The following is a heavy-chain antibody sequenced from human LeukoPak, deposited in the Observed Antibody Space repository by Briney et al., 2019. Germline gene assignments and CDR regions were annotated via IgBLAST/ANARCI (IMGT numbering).Heavy chain of an antibody. CDR3: ARAAYCSSTSCYIVRGGQGPQKYFDY. Sequence: PSETLSLTCTVSGYSISSGYYWGWIRQPPGKGLEWIGSIYHSGSTYYNPSLKSRVTISVDTSKNQFSLKLSSVTAADTAVYYCARAAYCSSTSCYIVRGGQGPQKYFDYWGQGTLVTVSS. D-gene: IGHD2-2*02. CDR2: IYHSGST. CDR1: GYSISSGYY. J-gene: IGHJ4*02. V-gene: IGHV4-38-2*02.